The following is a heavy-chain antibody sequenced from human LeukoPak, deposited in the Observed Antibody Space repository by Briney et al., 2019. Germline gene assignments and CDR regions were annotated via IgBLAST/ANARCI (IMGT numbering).Heavy chain of an antibody. CDR2: ISYDGSNK. V-gene: IGHV3-30-3*01. Sequence: GRSLRLPCAASGFTFSSYAMHWVRQAPGKGLEWVSVISYDGSNKYYADSVKGRFTISRDNSKNTLYLQMNSLRAEDTAVYYCVRKGSSWYFDYWGQGTLVTVSS. CDR1: GFTFSSYA. D-gene: IGHD6-13*01. CDR3: VRKGSSWYFDY. J-gene: IGHJ4*02.